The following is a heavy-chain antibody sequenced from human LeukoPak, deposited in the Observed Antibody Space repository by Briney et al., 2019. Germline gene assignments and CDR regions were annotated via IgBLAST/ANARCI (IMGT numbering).Heavy chain of an antibody. Sequence: SQTLSLTCTVSGGSISSGDYYWSWIRQPPGKGLEWIAYIYYSGSTDYNPSLKSRVTISVDTSKNQFSLKLNSVTAADTAVYYCAREPRYYDAFDIWGQGTMVTVSS. J-gene: IGHJ3*02. D-gene: IGHD2-8*01. CDR2: IYYSGST. CDR1: GGSISSGDYY. V-gene: IGHV4-61*08. CDR3: AREPRYYDAFDI.